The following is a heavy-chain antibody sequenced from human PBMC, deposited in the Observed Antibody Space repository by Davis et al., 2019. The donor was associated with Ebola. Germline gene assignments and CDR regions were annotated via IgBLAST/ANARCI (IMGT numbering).Heavy chain of an antibody. CDR3: ARDEYNRGYSVYQGGALDI. V-gene: IGHV4-4*07. J-gene: IGHJ3*02. Sequence: SETLSLTCKASGGSIGNYYWSWIRQPAGKGLEWMGRILAGGGADYNPSLRSRLSMTVDTSKNQCTLKLGSVTAADTAVYYCARDEYNRGYSVYQGGALDIWGPGTVVTVSS. CDR1: GGSIGNYY. D-gene: IGHD5/OR15-5a*01. CDR2: ILAGGGA.